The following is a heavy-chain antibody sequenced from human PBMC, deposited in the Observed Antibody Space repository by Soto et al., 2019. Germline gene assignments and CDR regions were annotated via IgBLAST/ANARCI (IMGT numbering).Heavy chain of an antibody. CDR3: ARTRSFTLGFYYDGMDV. V-gene: IGHV5-51*01. D-gene: IGHD6-6*01. Sequence: SLKISCQGSGYSFASYWIGWVRQMPRKDLGWMGIIYPGDSDTRYSPSFQGQVTISADKSLRTAYLQWTSLKASDTALYYCARTRSFTLGFYYDGMDVWGQGTTVTVSS. CDR2: IYPGDSDT. J-gene: IGHJ6*02. CDR1: GYSFASYW.